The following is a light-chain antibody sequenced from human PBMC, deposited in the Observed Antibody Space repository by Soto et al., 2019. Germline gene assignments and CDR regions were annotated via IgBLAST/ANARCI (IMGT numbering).Light chain of an antibody. Sequence: DIQMTQSPSSLSASVGDRVTSTCRAGQDISTSLNWYQHRPGKAPKLLIYGASALQSGVPSRFSGSGSGTDFTLTISSLQVEDFATYYCQHSYNTPRTFGQGTRVDIK. CDR3: QHSYNTPRT. J-gene: IGKJ1*01. V-gene: IGKV1-39*01. CDR1: QDISTS. CDR2: GAS.